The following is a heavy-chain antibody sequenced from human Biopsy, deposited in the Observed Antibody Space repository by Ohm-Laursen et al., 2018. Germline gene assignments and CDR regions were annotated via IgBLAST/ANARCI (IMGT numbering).Heavy chain of an antibody. CDR3: ATITRGATRFPFDY. V-gene: IGHV1-2*02. CDR1: GYTFTTYY. Sequence: GASVKVSCKASGYTFTTYYIHWVRQASGQGLEWMGWINPNSGGTNYAQKFQGRVTMTRDTSISTAYMELSRLRSDDTAVYYCATITRGATRFPFDYWGQGTLVTVSS. CDR2: INPNSGGT. J-gene: IGHJ4*02. D-gene: IGHD1-26*01.